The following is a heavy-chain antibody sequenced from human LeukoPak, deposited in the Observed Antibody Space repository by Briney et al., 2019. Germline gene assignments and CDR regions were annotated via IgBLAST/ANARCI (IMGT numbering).Heavy chain of an antibody. CDR1: GFTFSSYA. J-gene: IGHJ4*02. V-gene: IGHV3-23*01. CDR2: ISGSGGST. D-gene: IGHD1-26*01. Sequence: GGSLRLSCAASGFTFSSYAMSWVRQAPGKGLEWVSAISGSGGSTYYADSVEGRFTISRDNSKNTLYLQMNSLRAEDTAVYYCAKFRGYSGTNRYYFDYWGQGTLVTVSS. CDR3: AKFRGYSGTNRYYFDY.